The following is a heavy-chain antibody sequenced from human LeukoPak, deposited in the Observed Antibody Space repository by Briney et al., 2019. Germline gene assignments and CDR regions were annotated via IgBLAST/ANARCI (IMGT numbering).Heavy chain of an antibody. J-gene: IGHJ4*02. D-gene: IGHD1-26*01. CDR2: ISSSGSTI. Sequence: KTGGSLRLSCAASGFTFSSYEMNWVRQAPGKGLEWVSYISSSGSTIYYADSVKGRFTISRDNAKNSLYLQMNSLRAEDTAVYYCARGLYGSPGDYWGQGTLVTVSS. V-gene: IGHV3-48*03. CDR3: ARGLYGSPGDY. CDR1: GFTFSSYE.